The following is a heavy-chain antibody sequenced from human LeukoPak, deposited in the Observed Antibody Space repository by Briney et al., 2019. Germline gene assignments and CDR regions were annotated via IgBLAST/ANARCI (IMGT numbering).Heavy chain of an antibody. CDR3: ARDGGKGYEIDY. V-gene: IGHV3-48*01. D-gene: IGHD2-2*01. CDR2: ISTAITTT. CDR1: GFPFSNNP. Sequence: QPGGSLRLSCVVSGFPFSNNPMNWVRQAPGKGLEWVSYISTAITTTYYAESVKGRFTISRDNAKNSLYLQMNRLRVEDTAVYYCARDGGKGYEIDYWGQGTLVTVSS. J-gene: IGHJ4*02.